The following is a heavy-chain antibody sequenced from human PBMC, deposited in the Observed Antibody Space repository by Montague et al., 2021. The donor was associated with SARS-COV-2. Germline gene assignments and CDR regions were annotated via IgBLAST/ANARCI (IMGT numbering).Heavy chain of an antibody. CDR3: AGDRGRFWHFDL. J-gene: IGHJ2*01. D-gene: IGHD5-12*01. CDR2: IYYSGST. Sequence: SETLSLTCTVSGGSISSYYWNWIRQSPGKGLEWIGYIYYSGSTKXXPSFKSRVTMLVDTSKSQMSLRLNSVTAADTAVYYCAGDRGRFWHFDLWGRGTLVTVSS. V-gene: IGHV4-59*01. CDR1: GGSISSYY.